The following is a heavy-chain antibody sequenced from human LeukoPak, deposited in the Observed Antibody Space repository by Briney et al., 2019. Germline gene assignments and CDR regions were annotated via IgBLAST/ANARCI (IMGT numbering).Heavy chain of an antibody. J-gene: IGHJ4*02. Sequence: GGSLRLSCAASGFAFSSYWMHWVRQVPGKGLLWVSRINGDGTSTTYADSVNGRFTISRDNAKKTPYLQMNSLRVEDTAVYYCAPEGGYSYGHWGQGTLVTVSS. V-gene: IGHV3-74*03. CDR3: APEGGYSYGH. D-gene: IGHD5-18*01. CDR1: GFAFSSYW. CDR2: INGDGTST.